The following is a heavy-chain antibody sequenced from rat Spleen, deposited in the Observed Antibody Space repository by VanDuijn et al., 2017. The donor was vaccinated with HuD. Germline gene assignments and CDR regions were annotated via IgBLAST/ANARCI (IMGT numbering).Heavy chain of an antibody. Sequence: EVQLVESGGGLVQPGRSLKLSCVASGFTFNNYWMTWIRQAPGKGLEWVASITNTGGSTYYPDSVKGRFTISRDNAKSTLYLQMKSLRSEDTATYYCTRGDVAVRYNWGFDYWGQGVMVTVSS. CDR1: GFTFNNYW. J-gene: IGHJ2*01. CDR2: ITNTGGST. D-gene: IGHD1-5*01. V-gene: IGHV5-31*01. CDR3: TRGDVAVRYNWGFDY.